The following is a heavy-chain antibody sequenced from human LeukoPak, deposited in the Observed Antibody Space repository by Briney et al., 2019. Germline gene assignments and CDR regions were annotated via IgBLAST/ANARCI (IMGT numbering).Heavy chain of an antibody. CDR1: GFTFSGSA. CDR3: LVVVVAAPY. CDR2: IRSKANSYAT. Sequence: PGGSLRLSCAASGFTFSGSAMHWVRQASGKGLEWVGRIRSKANSYATAYVASVKGRFTISRDDSKNTAYLQMNSLKTEDTAVYYCLVVVVAAPYWGQGTLVTVSS. J-gene: IGHJ4*02. V-gene: IGHV3-73*01. D-gene: IGHD2-15*01.